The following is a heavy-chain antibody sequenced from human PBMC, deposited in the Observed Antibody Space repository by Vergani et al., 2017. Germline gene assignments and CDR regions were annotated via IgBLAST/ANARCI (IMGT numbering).Heavy chain of an antibody. V-gene: IGHV1-18*01. Sequence: QVQLVQSGAEVKKPGASVKVSCKASGYTFTSYGISWVRQAPGQGLEWMGWISAYNGNTNYAQKLKGRVTMTTDTSTSTAYMELRSLRSDDTAVYYCAIGYCSGGSCYDPDYYYYYMDVWGKGTTVTVSS. CDR2: ISAYNGNT. J-gene: IGHJ6*03. D-gene: IGHD2-15*01. CDR3: AIGYCSGGSCYDPDYYYYYMDV. CDR1: GYTFTSYG.